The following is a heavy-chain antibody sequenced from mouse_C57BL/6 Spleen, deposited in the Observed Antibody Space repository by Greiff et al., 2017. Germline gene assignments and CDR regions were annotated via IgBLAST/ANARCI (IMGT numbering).Heavy chain of an antibody. Sequence: EVKLVESGGGLVKPGGSLKLSCAASGFTFSSYTMSWVRQTPEKRLEWVATISGGGGNTYYPDSVKGRFTISRDNAKNTLYLQMSSLRSEDTALYYCARHDYGKGGRYYWGQGTSVTVSS. D-gene: IGHD2-1*01. J-gene: IGHJ4*01. CDR1: GFTFSSYT. CDR3: ARHDYGKGGRYY. V-gene: IGHV5-9*01. CDR2: ISGGGGNT.